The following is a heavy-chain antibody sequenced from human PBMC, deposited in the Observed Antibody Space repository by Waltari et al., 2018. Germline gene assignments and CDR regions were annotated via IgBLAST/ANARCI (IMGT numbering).Heavy chain of an antibody. V-gene: IGHV4-34*01. D-gene: IGHD1-26*01. CDR3: ARDPARGRNDY. Sequence: QVQLQQWGAGLLKPSETLSLTCAVYGGSFSGYYWSWIRQPPGKGLEWIGEIKHSGSTNYNPSLKSRVTISVDTSKNQFSLKLSSVTAVDTAVYYWARDPARGRNDYWGQGTLVTVSS. J-gene: IGHJ4*02. CDR2: IKHSGST. CDR1: GGSFSGYY.